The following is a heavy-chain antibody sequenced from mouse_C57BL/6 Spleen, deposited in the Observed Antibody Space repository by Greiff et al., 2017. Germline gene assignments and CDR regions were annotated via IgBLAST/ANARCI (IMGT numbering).Heavy chain of an antibody. CDR2: IYPGGGYT. D-gene: IGHD2-12*01. V-gene: IGHV1-63*01. J-gene: IGHJ4*01. Sequence: VQVVESGAELVRPGTSVKMSCKASGYTFTNYWIGWAKQRPGHGLEWIGDIYPGGGYTNYNEKFKGKATLTADKSSSTAYMQFSSLTSEDSAIYYCAREDYNYAMDYWGQGTSVTVSS. CDR3: AREDYNYAMDY. CDR1: GYTFTNYW.